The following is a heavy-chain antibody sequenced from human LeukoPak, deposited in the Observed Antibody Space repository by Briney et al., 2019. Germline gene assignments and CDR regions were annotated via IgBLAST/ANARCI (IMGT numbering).Heavy chain of an antibody. D-gene: IGHD3-3*01. Sequence: ASVKVSCKASGYTFTGYDINWVRQATGQGLEWMGWMNPNSGNTGYAQKFQGRVTMTRNTSISTAYMELSSLRSEDTAVYYCARALRITIFGVVINRPYWFDPWGQGTLVTVSS. CDR1: GYTFTGYD. CDR3: ARALRITIFGVVINRPYWFDP. CDR2: MNPNSGNT. J-gene: IGHJ5*02. V-gene: IGHV1-8*01.